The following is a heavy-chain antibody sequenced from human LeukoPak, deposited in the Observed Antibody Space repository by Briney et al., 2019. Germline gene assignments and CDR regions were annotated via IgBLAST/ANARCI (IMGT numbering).Heavy chain of an antibody. D-gene: IGHD1-26*01. V-gene: IGHV3-53*01. Sequence: GGSLRLSCAASGFTVSGNYLSWVRQAPGKGLEWVSVIYSDGRTYYADSVKGRFTISRDNSKNTLYLQMNSLGADDTAVYYCAKAFQRGWERDAFAFWGQGTLVTVSS. CDR3: AKAFQRGWERDAFAF. CDR1: GFTVSGNY. CDR2: IYSDGRT. J-gene: IGHJ3*01.